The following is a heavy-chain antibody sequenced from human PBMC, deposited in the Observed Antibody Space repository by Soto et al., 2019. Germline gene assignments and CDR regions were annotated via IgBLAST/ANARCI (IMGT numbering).Heavy chain of an antibody. CDR1: GNSLSSDYY. D-gene: IGHD1-1*01. J-gene: IGHJ4*02. V-gene: IGHV4-38-2*01. Sequence: SETLSLTCAVSGNSLSSDYYWGWIRRPPGKGLEWIGSIYHSASTYYNPSLKTRVTISVDTSKTRFSLKMSSVTAADTAVYYCWKWRQRGELDYWGQGSLVTVSS. CDR2: IYHSAST. CDR3: WKWRQRGELDY.